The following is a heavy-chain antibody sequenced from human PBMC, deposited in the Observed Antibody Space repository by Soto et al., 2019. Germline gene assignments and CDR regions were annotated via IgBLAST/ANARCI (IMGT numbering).Heavy chain of an antibody. D-gene: IGHD5-12*01. Sequence: PTGGSLRLSCAASGFTFSSYGMHWVRQAPGKGLEWVAVIWYDGSNKYYADSVKGRFTISRDNSKSTLHLQMNSLRDEDTGVYYCVRGRLTPEYYDNDGMDVCRQETTVTFYS. CDR2: IWYDGSNK. CDR1: GFTFSSYG. V-gene: IGHV3-33*01. CDR3: VRGRLTPEYYDNDGMDV. J-gene: IGHJ6*02.